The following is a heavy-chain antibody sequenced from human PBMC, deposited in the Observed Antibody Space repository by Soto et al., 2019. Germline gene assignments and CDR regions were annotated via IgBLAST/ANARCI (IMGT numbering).Heavy chain of an antibody. D-gene: IGHD3-22*01. CDR2: ISAYNGNT. V-gene: IGHV1-18*01. CDR3: ARVPHYYDSSGYYYFCDY. CDR1: GYTFTSYG. J-gene: IGHJ4*02. Sequence: ASVKVSCKASGYTFTSYGISWVRQAPGQGLEWMGWISAYNGNTNYAQKLQGRVTMTTDTSTSTAYMELRSLRSDDTAVYYCARVPHYYDSSGYYYFCDYWGQGTLVTVSS.